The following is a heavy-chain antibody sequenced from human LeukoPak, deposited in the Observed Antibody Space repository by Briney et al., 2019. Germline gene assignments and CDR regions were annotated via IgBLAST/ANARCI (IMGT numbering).Heavy chain of an antibody. CDR3: ASGLVGALRYFDY. J-gene: IGHJ4*02. D-gene: IGHD1-26*01. Sequence: ASVRVSCKTSGYIFTSYDINWVRQAPGQGLEWMGWMNPNSRNTGYAQKFQGRVTMTGDTSINTAYMYLSSLRAEDTAVYYCASGLVGALRYFDYWGQGTLVTVSS. CDR1: GYIFTSYD. CDR2: MNPNSRNT. V-gene: IGHV1-8*01.